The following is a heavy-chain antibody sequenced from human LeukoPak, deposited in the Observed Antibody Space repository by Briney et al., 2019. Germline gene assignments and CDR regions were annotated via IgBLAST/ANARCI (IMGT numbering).Heavy chain of an antibody. CDR3: AREVPPDYDYVWGSYRQPTSNWFDP. Sequence: SETLSLTCAVYGGSFSGYYWSWIRQPPGKGLEWIGEINHSGSTNYNPSLKSRVTISVDTSKNQFSLKLSSVTAADTAVYYCAREVPPDYDYVWGSYRQPTSNWFDPWGQGTLVTVSS. V-gene: IGHV4-34*01. J-gene: IGHJ5*02. CDR2: INHSGST. CDR1: GGSFSGYY. D-gene: IGHD3-16*02.